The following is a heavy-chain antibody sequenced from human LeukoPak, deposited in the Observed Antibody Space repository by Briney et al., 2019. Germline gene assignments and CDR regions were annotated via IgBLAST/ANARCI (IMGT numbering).Heavy chain of an antibody. CDR1: GFTFSSYW. Sequence: PGGSLRLSCAASGFTFSSYWMTWVRQAPGKGLEWVANIRQDGSEKYYVDSVKGRFTISRDNAKNSLYLQMSSLRAEDTAVYYCARDLPYYSDSSDYYYDAFDMWGQGTMVTVSS. J-gene: IGHJ3*02. CDR3: ARDLPYYSDSSDYYYDAFDM. D-gene: IGHD3-22*01. V-gene: IGHV3-7*01. CDR2: IRQDGSEK.